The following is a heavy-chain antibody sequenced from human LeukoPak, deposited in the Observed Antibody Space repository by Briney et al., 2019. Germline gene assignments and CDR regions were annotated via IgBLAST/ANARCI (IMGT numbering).Heavy chain of an antibody. J-gene: IGHJ4*02. V-gene: IGHV3-33*01. CDR1: GFTFSSYG. D-gene: IGHD4-23*01. CDR2: IWYDGSNK. Sequence: PGRSLRLSCAASGFTFSSYGMHWVRQAPXXXXXWVAVIWYDGSNKYYADSVKGRFTISRDNSKNTLYLQMNSLRAEDTAVYYCARAADYGGTLDYWGQGTLVTVSS. CDR3: ARAADYGGTLDY.